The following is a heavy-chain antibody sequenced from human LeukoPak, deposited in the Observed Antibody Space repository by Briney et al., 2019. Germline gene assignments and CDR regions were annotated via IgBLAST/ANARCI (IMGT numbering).Heavy chain of an antibody. Sequence: GGSLRLSCAAFGFTFSSYEMNWVRQAPGKGLEWVSYISSSGSTIYYADSVKGRFTISRDNAKNSLYLQMNSLRAEDTAVYYCASLRYCSGGSCSTPLNSYYYGMDVWGQGTTVTVSS. D-gene: IGHD2-15*01. V-gene: IGHV3-48*03. J-gene: IGHJ6*02. CDR2: ISSSGSTI. CDR1: GFTFSSYE. CDR3: ASLRYCSGGSCSTPLNSYYYGMDV.